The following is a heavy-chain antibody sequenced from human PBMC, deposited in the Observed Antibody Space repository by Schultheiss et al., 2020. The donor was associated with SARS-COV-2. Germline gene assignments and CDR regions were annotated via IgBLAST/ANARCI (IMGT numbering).Heavy chain of an antibody. CDR2: IYYSGST. CDR1: GGSISSDY. J-gene: IGHJ6*03. V-gene: IGHV4-59*05. D-gene: IGHD2-2*01. CDR3: ARGKTSIVVGQLCLGPWYDYHFMDV. Sequence: SETLSLTCTVSGGSISSDYWSWIRQPSGKGLEWIGRIYYSGSTYYNPSLKSRVTISVDTSKNQFSLKLSSVTAADTGLYYCARGKTSIVVGQLCLGPWYDYHFMDVWGKGTTVTVSS.